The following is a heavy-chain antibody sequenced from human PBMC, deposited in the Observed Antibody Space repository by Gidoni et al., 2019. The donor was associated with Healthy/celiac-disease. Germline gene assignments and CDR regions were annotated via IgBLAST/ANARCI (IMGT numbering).Heavy chain of an antibody. J-gene: IGHJ1*01. CDR3: ARVVGDSSS. V-gene: IGHV4-34*01. CDR2: INHSGIT. D-gene: IGHD3-22*01. CDR1: GGSFSGYY. Sequence: QVQLQQWGAGLLKHSETMSLTCAVYGGSFSGYYWSWIRQPPGKGMEWIGEINHSGITNYNPSLKSRVTISVDTSKNQFSLKLSSVTAADTAVYYCARVVGDSSSWGQGTLVTVSS.